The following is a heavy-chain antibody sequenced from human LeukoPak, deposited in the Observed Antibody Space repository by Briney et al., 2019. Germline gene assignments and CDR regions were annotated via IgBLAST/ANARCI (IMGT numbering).Heavy chain of an antibody. CDR2: ISGSGGST. J-gene: IGHJ4*02. D-gene: IGHD6-13*01. Sequence: TGGSLRLSCAASGFTFSSYAMSWVRQAPGKGLEWVAAISGSGGSTYYADSVKGRFTISRDNSKNTLYLQMNSLRAEDTAVYYCAKFWRSSSWPYFDYWGQGTLVTVSS. CDR3: AKFWRSSSWPYFDY. V-gene: IGHV3-23*01. CDR1: GFTFSSYA.